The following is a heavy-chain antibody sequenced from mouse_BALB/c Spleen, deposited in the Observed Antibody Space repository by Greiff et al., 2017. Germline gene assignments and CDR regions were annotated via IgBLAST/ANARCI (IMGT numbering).Heavy chain of an antibody. CDR2: IYPGNSDT. J-gene: IGHJ4*01. V-gene: IGHV1-5*01. D-gene: IGHD2-10*02. CDR1: GYSFTSYW. Sequence: DVQLQESGTVLARPGASVKMSCKASGYSFTSYWMHWVKQRPGQGLEWIGAIYPGNSDTSYNQKFKGKAKLTAVTSASTAYMELSSLTNEDSAVYYCTRGYGNEYYYAMDYWGQGTSVTVSS. CDR3: TRGYGNEYYYAMDY.